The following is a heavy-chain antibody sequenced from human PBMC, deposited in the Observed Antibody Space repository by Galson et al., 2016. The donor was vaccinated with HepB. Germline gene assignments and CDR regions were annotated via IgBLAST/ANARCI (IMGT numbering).Heavy chain of an antibody. V-gene: IGHV3-33*06. CDR2: IWYDGSKK. CDR3: AKSYGDYAGYYYGMDV. CDR1: GFTFSNYG. Sequence: SLRLSCAASGFTFSNYGMHWVRQAPGKGLEWVAVIWYDGSKKYYADSVKGRVTISRDNSKNTLYLQMNSLRGEDTAVYFCAKSYGDYAGYYYGMDVWGRGTTVTVSS. J-gene: IGHJ6*04. D-gene: IGHD4-17*01.